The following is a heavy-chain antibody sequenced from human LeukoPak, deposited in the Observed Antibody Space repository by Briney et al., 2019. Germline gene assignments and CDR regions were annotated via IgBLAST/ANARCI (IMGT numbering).Heavy chain of an antibody. Sequence: GGSLRLSCAASGFTFSSYGMHWVCQAPGKGLEWVAVISYDGSNKYYADSVKGRFTISRDNSKNTLYLQMNSLRAEDTAVYYCAKDLEGAPFDYWGQGTLVTVSS. J-gene: IGHJ4*02. V-gene: IGHV3-30*18. D-gene: IGHD3-3*01. CDR1: GFTFSSYG. CDR3: AKDLEGAPFDY. CDR2: ISYDGSNK.